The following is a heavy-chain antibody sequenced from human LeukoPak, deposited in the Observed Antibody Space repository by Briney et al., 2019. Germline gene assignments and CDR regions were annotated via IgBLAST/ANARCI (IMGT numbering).Heavy chain of an antibody. CDR1: GGSISSYY. V-gene: IGHV4-59*01. CDR3: ARFTGYDHFDY. Sequence: SETLSLTCTVSGGSISSYYWSWIRQPPGKGLEWIGYIYYSGSTNYNPSLKSRVTISVDTSKNQFSLKLSSVTAADTAVYYCARFTGYDHFDYWGRGTLVTVSS. J-gene: IGHJ4*02. D-gene: IGHD5-12*01. CDR2: IYYSGST.